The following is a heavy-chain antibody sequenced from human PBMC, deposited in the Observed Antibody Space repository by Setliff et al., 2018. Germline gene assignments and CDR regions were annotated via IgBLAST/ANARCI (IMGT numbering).Heavy chain of an antibody. CDR2: ISPDGSNT. Sequence: GGSLRLSCAASEFGFSNYWMHWVRQGPGKGPMWVSRISPDGSNTVYADFVRGRFTISRDNAKNTLYRQMDSLRAEDTAVYYCFGAGTCSYWGQGTLVTVSS. V-gene: IGHV3-74*01. J-gene: IGHJ4*02. D-gene: IGHD3-10*01. CDR3: FGAGTCSY. CDR1: EFGFSNYW.